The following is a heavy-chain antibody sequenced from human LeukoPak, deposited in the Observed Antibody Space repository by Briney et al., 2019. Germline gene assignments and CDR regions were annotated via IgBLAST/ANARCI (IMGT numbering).Heavy chain of an antibody. CDR2: IRRKPYDGTT. J-gene: IGHJ4*02. Sequence: GGSLRLSCTASGFTFGDYAMSWVRQAPGKGLEWVGLIRRKPYDGTTEYAASVKGRFTISRDDSKSIAYLQMNSLKTEDTAVYYCSRWVAVSGTRSAFYLDYWGQGTLVTVSS. CDR1: GFTFGDYA. CDR3: SRWVAVSGTRSAFYLDY. V-gene: IGHV3-49*04. D-gene: IGHD6-19*01.